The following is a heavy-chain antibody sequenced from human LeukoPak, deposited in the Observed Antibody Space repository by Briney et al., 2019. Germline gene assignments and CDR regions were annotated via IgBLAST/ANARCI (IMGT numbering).Heavy chain of an antibody. CDR1: GFTFSNAW. V-gene: IGHV3-15*01. J-gene: IGHJ4*02. D-gene: IGHD3-3*01. CDR3: TTQYDFWSGYYTPHY. CDR2: IRSKTDGGTT. Sequence: GGSLRLSCVASGFTFSNAWMNWVRQAPGKGLEWVGRIRSKTDGGTTDYIAPVKGRFTISRDDSKNTLYLQMNSLKTEDTAVYYCTTQYDFWSGYYTPHYWGQGTLVTVSS.